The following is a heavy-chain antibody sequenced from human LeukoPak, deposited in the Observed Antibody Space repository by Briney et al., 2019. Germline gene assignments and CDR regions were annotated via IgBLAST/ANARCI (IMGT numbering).Heavy chain of an antibody. V-gene: IGHV1-24*01. CDR3: ATDAKLHCSGGSCYLYYYYGMDV. Sequence: ASVKVSCKVSGYTLTELSMHWVRQPPGKGLEWMGGFDPEDGETIYAQKFQGRVTMTEDTSTDTAYMELSSLRSEDTAVYYCATDAKLHCSGGSCYLYYYYGMDVWGQGTTVTVSS. CDR2: FDPEDGET. J-gene: IGHJ6*02. D-gene: IGHD2-15*01. CDR1: GYTLTELS.